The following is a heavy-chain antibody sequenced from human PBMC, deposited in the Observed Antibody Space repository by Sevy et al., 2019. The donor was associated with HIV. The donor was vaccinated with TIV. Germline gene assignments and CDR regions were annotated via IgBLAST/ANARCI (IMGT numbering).Heavy chain of an antibody. V-gene: IGHV3-11*01. D-gene: IGHD4-4*01. CDR3: AREYDYSHYAFDY. Sequence: GESLKISCAASGFTFSDYYMTWIRQAPGKGLEWVAYITSSGDTIYYGDSVKGRFTISRDNAKNSLYLQMNNLRAEDTAVYYCAREYDYSHYAFDYWGQGTLVTVSS. CDR1: GFTFSDYY. CDR2: ITSSGDTI. J-gene: IGHJ4*02.